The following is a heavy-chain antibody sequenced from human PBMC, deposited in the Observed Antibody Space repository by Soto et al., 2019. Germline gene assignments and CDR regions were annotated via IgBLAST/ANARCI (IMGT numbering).Heavy chain of an antibody. J-gene: IGHJ6*02. V-gene: IGHV4-39*01. Sequence: KTSETLSLTCTVSGGSISSSSYYWGWIRQPPGKGLEWIGSIYYSGSTYYNPSLKSRVTISVDTSKNQFSLKLSSVTAADTAVYYCARPFSMVVAATGRVYYYYGMDVWGQGTTVTVSS. CDR3: ARPFSMVVAATGRVYYYYGMDV. CDR1: GGSISSSSYY. CDR2: IYYSGST. D-gene: IGHD2-15*01.